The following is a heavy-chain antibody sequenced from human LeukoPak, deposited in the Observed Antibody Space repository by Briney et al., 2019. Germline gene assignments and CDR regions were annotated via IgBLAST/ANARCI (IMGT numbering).Heavy chain of an antibody. V-gene: IGHV4-39*01. J-gene: IGHJ4*02. CDR1: GGSISSSSYY. Sequence: SETLSLTYTVSGGSISSSSYYWGWIRQPPGKGLEWIGSIYYSGSTYYNPSLKSRVTISVDTSKNQFSLKLSSVTAADTAVYYCASVTTSSEIDYWGQRTLVTVSS. CDR2: IYYSGST. CDR3: ASVTTSSEIDY. D-gene: IGHD4-17*01.